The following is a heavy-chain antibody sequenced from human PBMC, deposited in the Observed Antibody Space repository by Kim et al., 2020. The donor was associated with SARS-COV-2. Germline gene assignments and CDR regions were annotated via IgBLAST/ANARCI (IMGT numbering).Heavy chain of an antibody. J-gene: IGHJ5*02. CDR2: INPNSGGT. CDR1: GYTFTGYY. Sequence: ASVKVSCKASGYTFTGYYMHWVRQAPGQGLEWMGWINPNSGGTNYAQKFQGRVTMTRDTSISTAYMELSRLRSDDTAVYYCARYFREMASRSLDSNWFDPWGQGTLVTVSS. V-gene: IGHV1-2*02. CDR3: ARYFREMASRSLDSNWFDP. D-gene: IGHD1-26*01.